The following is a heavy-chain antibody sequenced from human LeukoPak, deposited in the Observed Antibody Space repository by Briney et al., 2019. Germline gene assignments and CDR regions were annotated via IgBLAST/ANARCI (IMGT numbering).Heavy chain of an antibody. CDR1: GFTVSSNY. Sequence: PGGSLRLSCAASGFTVSSNYMNWVRQAPGKGLEWVSYISSSSSTIYYADSVKGRFTISRDNAKNSLYLQMNSLRDEDTAVYYCARDRYCSSTSCYDPYYFDYWGQGTLVTVSS. V-gene: IGHV3-48*02. J-gene: IGHJ4*02. CDR3: ARDRYCSSTSCYDPYYFDY. D-gene: IGHD2-2*01. CDR2: ISSSSSTI.